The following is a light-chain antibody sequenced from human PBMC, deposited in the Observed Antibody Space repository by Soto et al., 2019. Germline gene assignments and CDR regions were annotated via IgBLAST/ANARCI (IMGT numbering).Light chain of an antibody. J-gene: IGLJ2*01. CDR2: DVN. CDR1: SSDIGAYNF. Sequence: QSALTQPASVSGSPGQSITISCTGTSSDIGAYNFVSWYQQHPGEVPKLIIYDVNVRPSGVSNRFSGSKSGNTASLTISGLQAEDEADYYCTSWTTSTTMIFGGGTKLTVL. CDR3: TSWTTSTTMI. V-gene: IGLV2-14*03.